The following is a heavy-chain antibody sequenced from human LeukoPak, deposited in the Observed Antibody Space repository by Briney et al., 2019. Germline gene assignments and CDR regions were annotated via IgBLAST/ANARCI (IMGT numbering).Heavy chain of an antibody. V-gene: IGHV3-23*01. CDR3: AKDSSRIIYGSGSPDY. CDR1: GFTFSSYA. CDR2: ISGSGGST. J-gene: IGHJ4*02. Sequence: QAGGSLRLSCAASGFTFSSYAMSWVRQAPGKGLEWVSAISGSGGSTCYADSVKGRFTISRDNSKNTLYLQMNSLRAEDTAVYYCAKDSSRIIYGSGSPDYWGQGTLVTVSS. D-gene: IGHD3-10*01.